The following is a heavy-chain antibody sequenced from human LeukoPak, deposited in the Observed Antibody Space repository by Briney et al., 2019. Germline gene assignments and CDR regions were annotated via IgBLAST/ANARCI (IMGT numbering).Heavy chain of an antibody. CDR1: GGSISCGSYY. J-gene: IGHJ5*02. CDR3: ARPGIVAPGGWFDP. CDR2: IYHTGST. D-gene: IGHD6-25*01. V-gene: IGHV4-39*07. Sequence: SQTLSLTCTVSGGSISCGSYYWSWIRQPPGKGLEWIGSIYHTGSTYYNPSLKSRATISVDKSKNQFSLKLSSVTAADTAVYYCARPGIVAPGGWFDPWGQGTLVTVSS.